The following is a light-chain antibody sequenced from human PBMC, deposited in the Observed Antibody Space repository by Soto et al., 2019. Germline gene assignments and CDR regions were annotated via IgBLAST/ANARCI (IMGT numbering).Light chain of an antibody. CDR2: VNS. CDR1: GANIGAAHG. Sequence: QSVLTQPPSVSGAPGQTVTISCTGNGANIGAAHGVHWYQQLPGTAPKLLKFVNSNRPSGVADRFSDSKSGTSATLSITGLQAEDEADYYCQSYDSSLSGVVFGGGTKLTVL. J-gene: IGLJ2*01. V-gene: IGLV1-40*01. CDR3: QSYDSSLSGVV.